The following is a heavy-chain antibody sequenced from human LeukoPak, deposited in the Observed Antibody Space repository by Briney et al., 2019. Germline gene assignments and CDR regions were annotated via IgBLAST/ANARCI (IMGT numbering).Heavy chain of an antibody. CDR1: GFTFSSYS. J-gene: IGHJ4*02. D-gene: IGHD6-6*01. CDR3: AREYSSSSGKALDY. V-gene: IGHV3-48*02. CDR2: ISSSSSTK. Sequence: GGSLRLSCAASGFTFSSYSMNWVRQAPGKGLEWGSYISSSSSTKYHADSVRGRFTISRDNAKNSLYLQMNSLRDEDTAVYYCAREYSSSSGKALDYWGQGTLVTVSS.